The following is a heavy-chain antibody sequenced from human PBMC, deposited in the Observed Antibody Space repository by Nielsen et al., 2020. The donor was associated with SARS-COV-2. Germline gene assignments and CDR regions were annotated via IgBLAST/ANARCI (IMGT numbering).Heavy chain of an antibody. CDR3: ARGYDFWSGYYYYYYGMDV. V-gene: IGHV3-72*01. CDR1: GFTFSDHY. D-gene: IGHD3-3*01. J-gene: IGHJ6*02. Sequence: GESLKISCAASGFTFSDHYMDWVRQAPGKGLEWVGRTRNKANSYTTEYAASVKGRFTISRDDSKNSLCLQMNSLKTEDTAVYYCARGYDFWSGYYYYYYGMDVWGQGTTVTVSS. CDR2: TRNKANSYTT.